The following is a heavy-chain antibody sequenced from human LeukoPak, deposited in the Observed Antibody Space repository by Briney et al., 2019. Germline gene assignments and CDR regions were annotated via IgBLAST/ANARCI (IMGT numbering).Heavy chain of an antibody. J-gene: IGHJ4*02. CDR2: IYTSGST. D-gene: IGHD2-8*02. CDR3: ARALLVTSFDY. V-gene: IGHV4-61*02. Sequence: SETLSLTRTVPGGSISSGSYYWSWIRQPAGKGLEWIGRIYTSGSTNYNPSLKSRVTISVDTSKNHFSLKLSSVTAADTAVYYCARALLVTSFDYWGQGTLVTVSS. CDR1: GGSISSGSYY.